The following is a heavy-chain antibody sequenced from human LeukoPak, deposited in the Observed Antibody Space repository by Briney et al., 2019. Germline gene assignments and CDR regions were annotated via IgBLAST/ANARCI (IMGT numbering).Heavy chain of an antibody. CDR1: GGSISSYY. V-gene: IGHV4-59*01. J-gene: IGHJ6*03. CDR2: IYYSGST. D-gene: IGHD6-6*01. CDR3: ARVRQLGLWGYYMDV. Sequence: SETLSLTCTVSGGSISSYYWSWIRQPPGKGLEWIGYIYYSGSTNYNPSLKSRVTISVDTSKNQFSLKLSSVTAADTAVYYCARVRQLGLWGYYMDVWGKGTTVTVSS.